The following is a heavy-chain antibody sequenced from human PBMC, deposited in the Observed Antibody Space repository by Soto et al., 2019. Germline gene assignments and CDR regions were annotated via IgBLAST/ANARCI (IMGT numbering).Heavy chain of an antibody. CDR1: GFTFTKSW. Sequence: PGGSLRLSCAASGFTFTKSWMHWVRQAPGKGLEWVSAISGSGSSTTYADSVKGRFTISRDNSKNTLYLQMNSLRAEDTAVYYCQGYYDSGYYFDYWGQGTLVTVSS. J-gene: IGHJ4*02. V-gene: IGHV3-23*01. D-gene: IGHD3-22*01. CDR3: QGYYDSGYYFDY. CDR2: ISGSGSST.